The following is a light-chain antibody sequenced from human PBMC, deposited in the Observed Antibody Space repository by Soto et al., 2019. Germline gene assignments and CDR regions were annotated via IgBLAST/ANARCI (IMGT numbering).Light chain of an antibody. CDR3: AAWGASLNGYV. Sequence: LTQPPSASGTPGQRVTISCSGSSSNIGSNTVNWYQQLPGTAPKLLIYNDNQRPSGVPDRFSGSKSGTSASLAISGLQSGDEADYACAAWGASLNGYVFGTGTRSPS. CDR1: SSNIGSNT. CDR2: NDN. J-gene: IGLJ1*01. V-gene: IGLV1-44*01.